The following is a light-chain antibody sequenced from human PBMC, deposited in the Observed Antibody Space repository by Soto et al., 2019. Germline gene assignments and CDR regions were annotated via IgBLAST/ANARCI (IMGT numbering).Light chain of an antibody. J-gene: IGLJ1*01. Sequence: QSVLTQPASVSGSPGQSITISCTGTNXDVGSYNYVSWYQHHPGKAPRLIIYASSNRPSGVPHRFSGSRSGNTASLTISGLQAEDEADYYCSSYTSGSTLYVFGTGTKVTVL. CDR2: ASS. V-gene: IGLV2-14*01. CDR3: SSYTSGSTLYV. CDR1: NXDVGSYNY.